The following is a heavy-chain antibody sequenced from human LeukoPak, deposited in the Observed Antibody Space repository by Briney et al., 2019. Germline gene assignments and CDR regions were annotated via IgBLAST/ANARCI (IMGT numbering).Heavy chain of an antibody. CDR2: ISYDGSNE. V-gene: IGHV3-30*04. Sequence: GGSLRLSCAASGFTFNFYSMYWVRQSPGKGLEWVAVISYDGSNEYYADSVKGRFTISRDNSKNMLYLQMNSLRAEDTAVYYCARDYASGSYYNLFDYWGQGTLVTVSS. J-gene: IGHJ4*02. D-gene: IGHD3-10*01. CDR1: GFTFNFYS. CDR3: ARDYASGSYYNLFDY.